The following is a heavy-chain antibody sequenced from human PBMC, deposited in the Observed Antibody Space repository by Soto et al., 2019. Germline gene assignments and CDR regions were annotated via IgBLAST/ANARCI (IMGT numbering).Heavy chain of an antibody. CDR3: ARCKIRIAARTGLDY. Sequence: PSETLSLTCAVYGGSFSGYYWCWIRQPPGKGLERIGEINHSGSTNYNPSLKSRVTISVDTSKNQFSLKLSSVTAADTAVYYCARCKIRIAARTGLDYWGQGTLVTVSS. D-gene: IGHD6-6*01. CDR1: GGSFSGYY. V-gene: IGHV4-34*01. J-gene: IGHJ4*02. CDR2: INHSGST.